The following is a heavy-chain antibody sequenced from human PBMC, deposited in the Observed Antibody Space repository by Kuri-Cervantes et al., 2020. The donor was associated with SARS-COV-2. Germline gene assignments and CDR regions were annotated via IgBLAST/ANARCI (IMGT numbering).Heavy chain of an antibody. CDR2: ISSSSSTI. CDR3: AKGPRITMIVD. V-gene: IGHV3-48*01. J-gene: IGHJ4*02. CDR1: GFTFSSYS. Sequence: GESLKISCAASGFTFSSYSMNWVRQAPGKGLEWVSYISSSSSTIYYADSVKGRFTISRDNAKNSLYLQMNSLRAEDTAVYYCAKGPRITMIVDWGQGTLVTVSS. D-gene: IGHD3-22*01.